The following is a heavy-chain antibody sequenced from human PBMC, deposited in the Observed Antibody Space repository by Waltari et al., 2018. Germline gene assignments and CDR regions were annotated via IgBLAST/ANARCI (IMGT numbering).Heavy chain of an antibody. CDR1: GYSLSSGYY. CDR2: IYQSGST. Sequence: QVQLQESGPGLVKPAETLSLTCAVSGYSLSSGYYRGWTRPPPGKGLGWIGSIYQSGSTYYNPSLKCRVTISVDTSKNQFSLKLSSVTAADTAVYYCARDNVITFGGVIVDYWGQGTLVTVSS. CDR3: ARDNVITFGGVIVDY. J-gene: IGHJ4*02. V-gene: IGHV4-38-2*02. D-gene: IGHD3-16*02.